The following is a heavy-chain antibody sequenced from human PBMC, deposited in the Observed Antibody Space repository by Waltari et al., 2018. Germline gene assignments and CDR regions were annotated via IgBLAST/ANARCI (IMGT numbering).Heavy chain of an antibody. V-gene: IGHV3-48*03. CDR3: ARGGYCTSTTCYMWNAFDI. Sequence: EVQLVESGGGLVQPGGSLRLSCAASGFTFSNYEMNWVRQAPGKGLEWVSYFRSDGSTIYYADSVKGRFTISRDNAKNSLFLQMNSLRAEDTAVYYCARGGYCTSTTCYMWNAFDIWGQGTMVTVSS. CDR1: GFTFSNYE. D-gene: IGHD2-2*02. J-gene: IGHJ3*02. CDR2: FRSDGSTI.